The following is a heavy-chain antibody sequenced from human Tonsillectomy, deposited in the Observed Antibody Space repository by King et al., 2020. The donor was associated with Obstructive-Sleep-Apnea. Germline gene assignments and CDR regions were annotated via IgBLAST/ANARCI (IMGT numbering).Heavy chain of an antibody. Sequence: VTLKESGPALVKPTQTLTLTCTFSGFSLSTSGMCVSWIRQPPGKALEWLARIDWDDDKYYRTSLKTRLTISKDTSKNQVVLTMTNMDPVDTATYYCARMRVDTADIDYWGQGTLVTVSS. CDR2: IDWDDDK. D-gene: IGHD5-18*01. V-gene: IGHV2-70*11. CDR3: ARMRVDTADIDY. CDR1: GFSLSTSGMC. J-gene: IGHJ4*02.